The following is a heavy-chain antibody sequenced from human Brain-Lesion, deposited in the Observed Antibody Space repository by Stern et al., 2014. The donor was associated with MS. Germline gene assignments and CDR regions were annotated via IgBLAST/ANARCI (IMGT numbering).Heavy chain of an antibody. J-gene: IGHJ4*02. CDR3: ARTGDDFGDYSLSY. V-gene: IGHV4-39*01. Sequence: VQLVESGPGLVKPSETLSLTCTVSGGSINTNNYYWGWIRQPPGKGLEWIGNISSRGSTFYSPSLKSRVTMSVDPSKNQFSLKLSSVTAADTAVYYCARTGDDFGDYSLSYWGQGTLVTVSS. CDR2: ISSRGST. CDR1: GGSINTNNYY. D-gene: IGHD4-17*01.